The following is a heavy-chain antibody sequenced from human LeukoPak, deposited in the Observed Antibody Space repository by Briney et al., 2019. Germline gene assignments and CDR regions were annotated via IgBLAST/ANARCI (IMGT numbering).Heavy chain of an antibody. D-gene: IGHD6-19*01. CDR2: ISYDGSNK. V-gene: IGHV3-30*04. CDR3: ARFSGYSSRVIDH. Sequence: GGSLRLSCAASGFTFSSYAMHWVRQAPGKGLEWVAVISYDGSNKYYADSVKGRFTISRDNSKNTLYLQMNSLRAEDTAVYYCARFSGYSSRVIDHWGQGTLVTVSS. CDR1: GFTFSSYA. J-gene: IGHJ4*02.